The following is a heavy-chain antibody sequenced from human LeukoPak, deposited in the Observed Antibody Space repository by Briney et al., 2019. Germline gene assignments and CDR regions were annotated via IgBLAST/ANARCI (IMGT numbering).Heavy chain of an antibody. CDR3: ARERLFGVVIISNYYYYMDV. D-gene: IGHD3-3*01. J-gene: IGHJ6*03. CDR2: IYTSGST. CDR1: GGSISSGSYY. Sequence: PSQTLSLTCTVSGGSISSGSYYWSWIRQPAGKGLEWIGRIYTSGSTNYNPSLKSRVTISVDTSKNQFSLKLSSVTAADTPVYYCARERLFGVVIISNYYYYMDVWGKGTTVTVSS. V-gene: IGHV4-61*02.